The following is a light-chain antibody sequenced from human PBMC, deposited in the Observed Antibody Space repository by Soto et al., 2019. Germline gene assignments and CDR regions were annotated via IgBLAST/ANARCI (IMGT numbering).Light chain of an antibody. V-gene: IGKV1-6*01. J-gene: IGKJ1*01. CDR3: LQDYGDSWT. CDR2: AAS. CDR1: RDVGSD. Sequence: QITEAPSSLSASVVEKIIITCRASRDVGSDVSWYQQKPGQAPKLLIYAASNLYTGVPSRFSGSRSGTEFTLTISSLQPEDFASYYCLQDYGDSWTFGQGTKVDTK.